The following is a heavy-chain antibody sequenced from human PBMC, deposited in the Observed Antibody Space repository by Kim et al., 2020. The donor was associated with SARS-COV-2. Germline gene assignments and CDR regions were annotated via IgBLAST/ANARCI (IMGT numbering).Heavy chain of an antibody. V-gene: IGHV3-21*01. J-gene: IGHJ4*01. CDR3: ARDRGRGGLQPDV. CDR1: GFTFSSYS. CDR2: ISSSSSYI. D-gene: IGHD3-10*01. Sequence: GGSLRLSCAASGFTFSSYSMNWVRQAPGKGLEWVSSISSSSSYIYYADSVKGRFTISRDNAKNSLYLQMNSLRAEDTAVYYCARDRGRGGLQPDVWGQGTLVTVSS.